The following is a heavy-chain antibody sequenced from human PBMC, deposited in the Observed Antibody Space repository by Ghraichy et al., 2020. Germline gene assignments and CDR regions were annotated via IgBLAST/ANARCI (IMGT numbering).Heavy chain of an antibody. CDR2: IIPIFGTA. CDR3: AVTHRDGYNSYYYYYGMDV. Sequence: SVKVSCKASGGTFSSYAISWVRQAPGQGLEWMGGIIPIFGTANYAQKFQGRVTITADESTSTAYMELSSLRSEDTAVYYCAVTHRDGYNSYYYYYGMDVWGQGTTVTVSS. D-gene: IGHD5-24*01. CDR1: GGTFSSYA. V-gene: IGHV1-69*13. J-gene: IGHJ6*02.